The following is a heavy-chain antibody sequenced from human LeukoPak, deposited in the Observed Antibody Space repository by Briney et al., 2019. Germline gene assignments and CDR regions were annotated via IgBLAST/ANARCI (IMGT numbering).Heavy chain of an antibody. CDR3: ARDPNGDYIGAFDF. Sequence: GGPVRLFCAACGIIFSSYALRWVRQARGRGLEGVSAISGSGGSTYYADSVKGRFTISRDNTKNTLYLQMNSLRAEDTAVYYCARDPNGDYIGAFDFWGQGTKVTVSS. CDR2: ISGSGGST. V-gene: IGHV3-23*01. J-gene: IGHJ3*01. CDR1: GIIFSSYA. D-gene: IGHD4-17*01.